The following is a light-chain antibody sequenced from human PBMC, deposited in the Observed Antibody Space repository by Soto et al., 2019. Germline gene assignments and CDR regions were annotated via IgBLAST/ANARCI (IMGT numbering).Light chain of an antibody. CDR1: SSDVGANNY. J-gene: IGLJ2*01. V-gene: IGLV2-14*01. CDR2: EVT. CDR3: GSYTGRSTPVL. Sequence: QSALTQPASVSGSPGQSITIACTGNSSDVGANNYVSWYQHHPDKAPKLIIYEVTNRPSGVSPRFSGSKSGNTASLTISGLQAEDEADYYCGSYTGRSTPVLFGGGTKLTVL.